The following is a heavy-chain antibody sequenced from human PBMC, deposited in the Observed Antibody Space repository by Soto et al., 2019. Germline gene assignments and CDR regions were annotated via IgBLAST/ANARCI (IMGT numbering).Heavy chain of an antibody. CDR1: GFTFSSYA. CDR3: AKDRSTMVRGVISRYFDL. CDR2: ISGSGGST. D-gene: IGHD3-10*01. Sequence: GSLRLSCAASGFTFSSYAMSWVRQAPGKGLEWVSAISGSGGSTYYADSVKGRFTISRDNSKNTLYLQMNSLRAEDTAVYYCAKDRSTMVRGVISRYFDLWGRGTLVTVSS. V-gene: IGHV3-23*01. J-gene: IGHJ2*01.